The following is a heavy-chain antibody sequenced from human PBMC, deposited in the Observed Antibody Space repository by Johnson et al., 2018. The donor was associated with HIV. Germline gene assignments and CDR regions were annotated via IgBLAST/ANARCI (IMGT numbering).Heavy chain of an antibody. V-gene: IGHV3-49*04. CDR3: ARDVGLLAYCGGDCADAFDI. CDR1: GFTFSDYT. CDR2: IRGKPYGGTP. D-gene: IGHD2-21*01. Sequence: VQLVESGGDLVQPGRSLRLSCTASGFTFSDYTMSWVRQAPGKGLEWVGFIRGKPYGGTPEYAASVKGRFTISRDDSKSIAYLQMNSLRAEDTAVYYCARDVGLLAYCGGDCADAFDIWGQGTMVTVSS. J-gene: IGHJ3*02.